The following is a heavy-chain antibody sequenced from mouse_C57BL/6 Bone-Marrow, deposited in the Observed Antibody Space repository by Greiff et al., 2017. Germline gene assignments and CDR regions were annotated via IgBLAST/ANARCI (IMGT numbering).Heavy chain of an antibody. Sequence: EVQLQQSGAELVRPGASVKLSCTASGFNIQDDYMHWVKQRPEQGLEWIGWIDPENGDTEYASKFQGKATITADTSSNTAYLQLSSLTSEDTAVYYCTVLLRSMDYWGQGTSVTVSS. CDR1: GFNIQDDY. CDR3: TVLLRSMDY. V-gene: IGHV14-4*01. CDR2: IDPENGDT. D-gene: IGHD1-1*01. J-gene: IGHJ4*01.